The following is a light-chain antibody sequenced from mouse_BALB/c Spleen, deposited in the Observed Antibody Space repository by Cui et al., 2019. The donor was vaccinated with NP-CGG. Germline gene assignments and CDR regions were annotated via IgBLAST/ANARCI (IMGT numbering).Light chain of an antibody. J-gene: IGLJ1*01. Sequence: QAVVTQESALTTSPGETVTLTCRSSTGAGTTSNDANWVQEKPDHLFTGLIGGTKNRAPGVPARFSGSLIGDKAALTITGAQTEDEAIYFCALWYSNHWVFGGGTKLTVL. CDR3: ALWYSNHWV. V-gene: IGLV1*01. CDR2: GTK. CDR1: TGAGTTSND.